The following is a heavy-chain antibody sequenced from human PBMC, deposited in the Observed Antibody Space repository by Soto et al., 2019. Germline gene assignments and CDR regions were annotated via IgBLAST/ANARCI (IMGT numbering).Heavy chain of an antibody. J-gene: IGHJ5*02. CDR1: GGTFSSYV. D-gene: IGHD3-3*01. CDR2: INPIFGTA. V-gene: IGHV1-69*12. CDR3: AGAYYDFWSGYWTQNWFDP. Sequence: QVQLVQSGAEVKKPGSSVKVSCKASGGTFSSYVISWVRQAPGQGLEWMGGINPIFGTANYAQKFKGRVTITADESTSTAYMELFSLRSEDTAVYYCAGAYYDFWSGYWTQNWFDPWGQGTLVTVSS.